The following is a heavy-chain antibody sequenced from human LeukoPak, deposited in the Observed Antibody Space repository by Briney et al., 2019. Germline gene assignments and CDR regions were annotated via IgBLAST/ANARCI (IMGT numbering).Heavy chain of an antibody. CDR2: ISAYNGNT. V-gene: IGHV1-18*01. CDR1: GYTFTSYG. D-gene: IGHD1-26*01. J-gene: IGHJ5*02. CDR3: AREYSGSYWYGWLDP. Sequence: ASVKVSCKASGYTFTSYGITWVRQAPGQGLEWMGWISAYNGNTNYAQKLQGRVTMTTDTSTSTAYMELRSLRSDDTAVYYCAREYSGSYWYGWLDPWGQGTLVTASS.